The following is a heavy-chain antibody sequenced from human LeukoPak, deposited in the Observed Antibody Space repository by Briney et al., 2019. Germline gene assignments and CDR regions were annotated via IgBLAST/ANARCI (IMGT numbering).Heavy chain of an antibody. V-gene: IGHV3-74*01. CDR3: ARASYDFWSGHPNWFDP. CDR2: INSDGSST. D-gene: IGHD3-3*01. Sequence: PGGSLRLSCAASGFTFSSYWMHWVRQAPGKGLVWVSRINSDGSSTSYADSVKGRFTISRDNAKNTLYLQMNSLRAEDTAVYYCARASYDFWSGHPNWFDPWGQGTLVTVSS. CDR1: GFTFSSYW. J-gene: IGHJ5*02.